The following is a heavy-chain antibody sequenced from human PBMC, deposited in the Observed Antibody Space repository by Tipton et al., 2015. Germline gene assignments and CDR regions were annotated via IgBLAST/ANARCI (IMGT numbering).Heavy chain of an antibody. J-gene: IGHJ4*02. D-gene: IGHD1-26*01. Sequence: SLRLSCETRGLALEFYGMFWVRQAPGKGLEWIGFMSFDGRNEHYADSVKGRFTISRDNLNQIVYLHLRSLRPEDTAVYYCAKDRIPRSGSPFRGLDFWGQGTPVTVSS. CDR1: GLALEFYG. CDR3: AKDRIPRSGSPFRGLDF. CDR2: MSFDGRNE. V-gene: IGHV3-30*18.